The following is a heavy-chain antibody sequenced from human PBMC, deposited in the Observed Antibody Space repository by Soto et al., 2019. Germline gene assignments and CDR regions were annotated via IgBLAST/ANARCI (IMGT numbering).Heavy chain of an antibody. CDR3: ARAWSSSWKRNYYYYGMDV. V-gene: IGHV4-34*01. CDR2: INHSGST. CDR1: GGSFSGYY. Sequence: SETLSLTCAVYGGSFSGYYWSWIRQPPGKGLEWIGEINHSGSTNYNPSLKSRVTISVDTSKNQFSLKLSSVTAADTAVYYCARAWSSSWKRNYYYYGMDVWGQGTTVTVSS. J-gene: IGHJ6*02. D-gene: IGHD6-13*01.